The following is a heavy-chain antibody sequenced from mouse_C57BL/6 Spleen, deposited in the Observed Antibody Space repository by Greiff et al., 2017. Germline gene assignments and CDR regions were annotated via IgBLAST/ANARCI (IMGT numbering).Heavy chain of an antibody. D-gene: IGHD1-1*01. CDR2: IRLKSDNYAT. CDR1: GFTFSNYW. CDR3: TGLGFYYGYAMDY. J-gene: IGHJ4*01. Sequence: DVMLVESGGGLVQPGGSMKLSCVASGFTFSNYWMNWVRQSPEKGLEWVAQIRLKSDNYATPYAESVKGRFTISRDDSKSSVYLQMNNLRAEDTGIYYCTGLGFYYGYAMDYWGQGTSVTVSS. V-gene: IGHV6-3*01.